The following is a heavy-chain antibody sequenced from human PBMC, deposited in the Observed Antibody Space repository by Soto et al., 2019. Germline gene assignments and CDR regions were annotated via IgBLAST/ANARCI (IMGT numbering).Heavy chain of an antibody. CDR3: ARDSPAESTTGTLYYYAMDV. CDR1: GYTYTSYG. J-gene: IGHJ6*02. V-gene: IGHV1-18*04. CDR2: ISAYNGNT. D-gene: IGHD1-1*01. Sequence: ASVKVSCKASGYTYTSYGISWVRQAPGQGLEWMGWISAYNGNTSYAQKLQGRVTMTTDTSTSTAYMELRSLRSDDTAVYYCARDSPAESTTGTLYYYAMDVWGQGTAGTVS.